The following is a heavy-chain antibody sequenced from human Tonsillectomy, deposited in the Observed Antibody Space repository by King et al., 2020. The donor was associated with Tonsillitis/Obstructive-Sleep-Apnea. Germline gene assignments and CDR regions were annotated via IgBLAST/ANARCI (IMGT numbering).Heavy chain of an antibody. V-gene: IGHV5-51*01. CDR2: IYTGDSDN. CDR3: ARHVGYYYYYMDV. CDR1: GDSFTNYW. Sequence: QLVQSGAEVKKPGESLKISCKGSGDSFTNYWIGWVRQMPGKGLEWMGIIYTGDSDNRYSPSFQGQVTISADKSISTAYRQWSSLKASDTAMYYCARHVGYYYYYMDVWGKGTTVTVSS. J-gene: IGHJ6*03.